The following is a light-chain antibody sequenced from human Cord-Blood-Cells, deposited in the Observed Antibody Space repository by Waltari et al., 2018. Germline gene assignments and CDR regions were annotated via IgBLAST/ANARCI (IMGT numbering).Light chain of an antibody. CDR2: RNN. CDR1: SSNIGSNY. J-gene: IGLJ3*02. Sequence: QSVLTQPPSASGTPGQRVTISCSGSSSNIGSNYVYWYQQLPGTAPKLLIDRNNQRPSGFPDRSSGSKSGTSASLAISGLRSEDEADYYCAAWDDSLSGWVFGGGTKLTVL. V-gene: IGLV1-47*01. CDR3: AAWDDSLSGWV.